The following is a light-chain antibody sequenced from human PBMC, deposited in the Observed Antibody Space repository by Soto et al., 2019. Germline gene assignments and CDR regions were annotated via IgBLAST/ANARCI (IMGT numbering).Light chain of an antibody. CDR3: QQYYSAPTWT. CDR2: WAS. J-gene: IGKJ1*01. CDR1: QSIFYSSNNKNY. Sequence: DIVMTQSPDSLAVSLDERATINCKSSQSIFYSSNNKNYLAWFQQKPGQPPKLLIYWASTRESGVPDRFSGSGSWTDFTLTISSLQAEDVAVYYCQQYYSAPTWTFGQGTKVEIK. V-gene: IGKV4-1*01.